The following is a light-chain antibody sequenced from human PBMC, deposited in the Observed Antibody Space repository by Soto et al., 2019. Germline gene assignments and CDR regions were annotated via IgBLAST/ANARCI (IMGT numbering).Light chain of an antibody. CDR2: EVS. CDR3: SSYAGSNGV. Sequence: QSALTQPPSASGSPGQSVTISCTGTSSDVGGYNYVSWYQQHPGKGPKLMIYEVSKRPSGVPDRFSGSKSGNTASLTVSGLQAEDEADYYCSSYAGSNGVFGTGTKVTVL. CDR1: SSDVGGYNY. V-gene: IGLV2-8*01. J-gene: IGLJ1*01.